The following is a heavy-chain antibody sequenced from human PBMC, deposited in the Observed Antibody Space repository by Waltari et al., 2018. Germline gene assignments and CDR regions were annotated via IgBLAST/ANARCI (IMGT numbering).Heavy chain of an antibody. CDR2: IYYSGST. CDR1: GGSISSSSYY. Sequence: QLQLQESGPGLVKPSETLSLTCTVSGGSISSSSYYWGWIRQPPGKGLEWIGSIYYSGSTYYNPSLKSRVTISVDTSKNQFSLKLSSVTAADTAVYYCARQRYDFWSGYSYYYGMDVWGQGTTVTVSS. D-gene: IGHD3-3*01. CDR3: ARQRYDFWSGYSYYYGMDV. J-gene: IGHJ6*02. V-gene: IGHV4-39*01.